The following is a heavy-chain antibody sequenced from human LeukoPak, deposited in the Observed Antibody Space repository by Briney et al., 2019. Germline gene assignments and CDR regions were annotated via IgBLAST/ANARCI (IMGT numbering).Heavy chain of an antibody. Sequence: GESLKISCKGSGYSFTNYWIGWVRQTPGKGLEWMGIIYPGDSDTRYSPSFQGQVTISADKSISTAYLQWSSLKASDTAMYYCARSLSPNTAIYYSDYWGQGTLVTVSS. J-gene: IGHJ4*02. CDR1: GYSFTNYW. CDR3: ARSLSPNTAIYYSDY. V-gene: IGHV5-51*01. D-gene: IGHD5-18*01. CDR2: IYPGDSDT.